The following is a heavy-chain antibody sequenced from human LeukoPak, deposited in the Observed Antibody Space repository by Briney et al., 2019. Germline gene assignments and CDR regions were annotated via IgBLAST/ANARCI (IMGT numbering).Heavy chain of an antibody. D-gene: IGHD5-12*01. CDR2: IKQDGSEK. J-gene: IGHJ6*03. CDR3: ASTVVATIRTFYYYYYYMDV. V-gene: IGHV3-7*01. CDR1: GFTFSSYW. Sequence: GGSLRLSCAASGFTFSSYWMSWVRQAPGKGLEWVANIKQDGSEKYYVDSVKGRFTISRDNAKNSLYLQMNSLRAEDTAVYYCASTVVATIRTFYYYYYYMDVWGKGTTVTVSS.